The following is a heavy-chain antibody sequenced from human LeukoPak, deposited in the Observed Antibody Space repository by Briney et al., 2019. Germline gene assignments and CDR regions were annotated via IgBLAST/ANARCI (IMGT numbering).Heavy chain of an antibody. Sequence: SETLSLTCTVSGGSISSYYWSWIRQHPGKGLECIGYRYYSGSTNYNPSLKSRVTISVDTSKNQFSLKLCSVTAADTAVYYCARSYDILTGYYPSGFDYWGQGTLVTVSS. J-gene: IGHJ4*02. CDR1: GGSISSYY. CDR2: RYYSGST. CDR3: ARSYDILTGYYPSGFDY. D-gene: IGHD3-9*01. V-gene: IGHV4-59*01.